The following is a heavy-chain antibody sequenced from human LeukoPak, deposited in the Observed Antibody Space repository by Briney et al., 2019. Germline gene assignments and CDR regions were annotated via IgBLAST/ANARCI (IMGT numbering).Heavy chain of an antibody. J-gene: IGHJ4*02. CDR3: ARKVLSGSRYFDY. D-gene: IGHD1-26*01. V-gene: IGHV3-48*03. CDR1: GFTFSSFE. Sequence: GGSLRLSCAASGFTFSSFEMNWVRQAPGKGLEWVSYISSSASTIYYADPVKGRFTISRDNAKNSLFLQMNSLRAEDTAVYYCARKVLSGSRYFDYWGQGTLVTVSS. CDR2: ISSSASTI.